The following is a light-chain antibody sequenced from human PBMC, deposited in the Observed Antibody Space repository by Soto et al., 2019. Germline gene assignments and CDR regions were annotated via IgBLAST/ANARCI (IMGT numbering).Light chain of an antibody. J-gene: IGKJ1*01. Sequence: DIHMTQSPSSLSASVGDRVTITCRASPSISICLAWYQQKPGKAPKGLIYDASSLASGVQSRFSGSGSGTECTLTISSLQSDYFATDYCQRFDTYYPTFRKGTKLEI. CDR2: DAS. CDR1: PSISIC. V-gene: IGKV1-5*01. CDR3: QRFDTYYPT.